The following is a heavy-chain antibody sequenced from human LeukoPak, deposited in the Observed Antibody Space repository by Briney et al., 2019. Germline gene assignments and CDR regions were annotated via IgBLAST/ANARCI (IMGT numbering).Heavy chain of an antibody. D-gene: IGHD6-19*01. CDR2: IIPIFGTA. V-gene: IGHV1-69*13. CDR1: GGTFSSYA. CDR3: AREEQWHKEAFDI. Sequence: GASVKVSCKASGGTFSSYAISWVRQAPGQGLEWMGGIIPIFGTANYAQKFQGRVTITADESTSTAYMELSSLTSEDTAVYFCAREEQWHKEAFDIWGHGTMVTVSS. J-gene: IGHJ3*02.